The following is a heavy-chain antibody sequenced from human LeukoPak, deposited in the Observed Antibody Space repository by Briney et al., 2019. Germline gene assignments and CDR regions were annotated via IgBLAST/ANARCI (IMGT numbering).Heavy chain of an antibody. D-gene: IGHD6-13*01. Sequence: PSETLSLTCAVYGGSFSGYYWSWIRQPPGKGLEWIGEINHSGSTNYNPSLKSRVTISVDTSKNQFSLKLSSVTAADTAVYYCARGTSSSWSHTFDYWGQGTLVTVSS. V-gene: IGHV4-34*01. CDR1: GGSFSGYY. CDR2: INHSGST. J-gene: IGHJ4*02. CDR3: ARGTSSSWSHTFDY.